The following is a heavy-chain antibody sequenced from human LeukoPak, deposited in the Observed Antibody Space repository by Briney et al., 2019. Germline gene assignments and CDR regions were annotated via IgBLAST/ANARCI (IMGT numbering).Heavy chain of an antibody. J-gene: IGHJ3*02. V-gene: IGHV4-59*01. CDR3: ARFTYYYGSGSNDAFDI. CDR1: GVSISSYY. Sequence: SETLSLTCTVSGVSISSYYWSWIRQPPGKGLEWIGYIYYSGSTNYNPSLKSRVTISVDTSKNQFSLKLSSVTAADTAVYYCARFTYYYGSGSNDAFDIWGQGTMVTVSS. CDR2: IYYSGST. D-gene: IGHD3-10*01.